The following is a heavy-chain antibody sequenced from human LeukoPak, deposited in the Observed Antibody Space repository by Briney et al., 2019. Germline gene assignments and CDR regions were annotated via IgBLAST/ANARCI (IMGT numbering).Heavy chain of an antibody. J-gene: IGHJ4*02. CDR3: ARLRNVVLFDY. CDR2: VSISGGT. V-gene: IGHV4-61*02. CDR1: GDSISSDISY. D-gene: IGHD2-15*01. Sequence: PSQTLSLTCTVSGDSISSDISYWSWIRQPAGKELEWIGRVSISGGTNYNPSLRSRVTISVDTSKNQFPLILSSVTAADTAMYFCARLRNVVLFDYWGQGTLVTVSS.